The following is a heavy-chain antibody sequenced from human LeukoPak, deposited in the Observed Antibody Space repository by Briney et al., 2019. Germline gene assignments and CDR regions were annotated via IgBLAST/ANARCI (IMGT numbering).Heavy chain of an antibody. V-gene: IGHV4-39*07. Sequence: SETLSLTCTVSGGPISSSSYYWGWIRQPPGKGLEWIGSIYYSGSTYYNPSLKSRVTISVDTSKNQFSLKLSSVTAADTAVYYCARDRVLAAAGTPTTFDYWGQGTLVTVSS. D-gene: IGHD6-13*01. CDR1: GGPISSSSYY. CDR3: ARDRVLAAAGTPTTFDY. CDR2: IYYSGST. J-gene: IGHJ4*02.